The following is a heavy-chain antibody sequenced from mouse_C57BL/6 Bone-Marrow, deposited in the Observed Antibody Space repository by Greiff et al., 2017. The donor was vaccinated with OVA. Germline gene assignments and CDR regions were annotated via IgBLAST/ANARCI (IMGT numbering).Heavy chain of an antibody. J-gene: IGHJ1*03. CDR1: GYTFTSYC. D-gene: IGHD2-1*01. Sequence: QVQLQQPGAELVKPGASVKMSCKASGYTFTSYCITWVKQRPGQGLEWIGDIYPGSGSTNYNEKFKSKATLTVDTSSSTAYMQLSSLTSEDSAVYYCARDGNPPWYFDVWGTGTTVTVSS. CDR2: IYPGSGST. CDR3: ARDGNPPWYFDV. V-gene: IGHV1-55*01.